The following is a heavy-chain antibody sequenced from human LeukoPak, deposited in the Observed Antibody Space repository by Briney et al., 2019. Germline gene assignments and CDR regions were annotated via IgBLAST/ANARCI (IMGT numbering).Heavy chain of an antibody. CDR1: GFTFNHYW. CDR3: PRGGFRYPDY. J-gene: IGHJ4*02. Sequence: GGSLRLSCAASGFTFNHYWMSWVRQAPGKGLEWMANIKYDGSEKYYVDSVKGRFTISRDNAKNSLYLQMNSLRAEDTAVYYCPRGGFRYPDYWGQGTLVTVSS. V-gene: IGHV3-7*01. CDR2: IKYDGSEK. D-gene: IGHD1-26*01.